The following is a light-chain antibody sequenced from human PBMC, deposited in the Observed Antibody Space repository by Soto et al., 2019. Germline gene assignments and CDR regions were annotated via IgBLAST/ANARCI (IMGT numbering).Light chain of an antibody. CDR3: QPSYSNPS. CDR1: QSINSY. J-gene: IGKJ1*01. V-gene: IGKV1-39*01. Sequence: DIQMTQSPSSLSASVGDRVTITCRASQSINSYLSWYQQKPGNVPKLLIYAASSLHSGVPSRFSGSGSGTDFTLTISSLQPEDFATYYCQPSYSNPSFGQGTKVEI. CDR2: AAS.